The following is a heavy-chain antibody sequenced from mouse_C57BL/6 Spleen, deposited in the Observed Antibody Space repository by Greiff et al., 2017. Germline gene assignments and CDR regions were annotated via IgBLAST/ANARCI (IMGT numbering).Heavy chain of an antibody. J-gene: IGHJ2*01. Sequence: EVQLQQSGPELVKPGASVKISCKASGYTFTDYYMNWVKQSHGKSLEWIGDINPNNGGTSYNQKFKGKATLTVDKSSSTAYMELRSLTSEDSAVYYCARPLDSSGVDYWGQGTTLTVSS. V-gene: IGHV1-26*01. CDR1: GYTFTDYY. CDR2: INPNNGGT. CDR3: ARPLDSSGVDY. D-gene: IGHD3-2*02.